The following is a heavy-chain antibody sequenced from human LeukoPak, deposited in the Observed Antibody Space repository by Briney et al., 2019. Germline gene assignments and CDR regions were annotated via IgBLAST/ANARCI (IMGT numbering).Heavy chain of an antibody. D-gene: IGHD3-10*02. J-gene: IGHJ6*04. V-gene: IGHV3-23*01. Sequence: PGGSLRLSCAASGFTLSTYAMSWVRQTPGKGLEWVAATSSSDAGTYHADSVRGRFTISRDNAKNSLYLQMNSLRAEDTAVYYCAVLGITMIGGVWGKGTTVTISS. CDR2: TSSSDAGT. CDR3: AVLGITMIGGV. CDR1: GFTLSTYA.